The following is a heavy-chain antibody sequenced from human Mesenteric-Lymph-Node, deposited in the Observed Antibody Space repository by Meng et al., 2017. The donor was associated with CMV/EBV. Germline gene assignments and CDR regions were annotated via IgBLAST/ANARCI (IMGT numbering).Heavy chain of an antibody. CDR3: ARGCSSTSCYTSADYYYFGLDV. D-gene: IGHD2-2*02. J-gene: IGHJ6*02. CDR2: INSDGSST. Sequence: GESLKISCAASGFTFSSYWMHWVRQAPGKGLVWVSRINSDGSSTSYADSVKGRFTISRDISKNTLYLQMNSLRAEDTAVYYCARGCSSTSCYTSADYYYFGLDVWGQGTTVTVSS. V-gene: IGHV3-74*01. CDR1: GFTFSSYW.